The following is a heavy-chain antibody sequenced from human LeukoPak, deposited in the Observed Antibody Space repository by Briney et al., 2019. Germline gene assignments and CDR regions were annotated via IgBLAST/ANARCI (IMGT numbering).Heavy chain of an antibody. Sequence: PGGSLRLSCAASGFSLNDYYMSWVRQAPGKQLEWISYITASGSSTDYADSVKGRFTISRDNSDNKLYLQMDGLRADDTAVYYCVKDRRYAGNSALSWFDPWGQGTLVTVSS. V-gene: IGHV3-11*03. CDR2: ITASGSST. J-gene: IGHJ5*02. CDR1: GFSLNDYY. CDR3: VKDRRYAGNSALSWFDP. D-gene: IGHD4-23*01.